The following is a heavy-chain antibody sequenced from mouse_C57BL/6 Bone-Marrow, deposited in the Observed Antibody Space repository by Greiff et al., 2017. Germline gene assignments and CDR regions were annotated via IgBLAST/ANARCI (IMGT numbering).Heavy chain of an antibody. CDR3: ARRTTTVVATE. CDR1: GYTFTSYG. CDR2: IYPRSGNT. J-gene: IGHJ2*01. D-gene: IGHD1-1*01. Sequence: VQLQQSGAELARPGASVKLSCKASGYTFTSYGISWVKQRTGQGLEWIGEIYPRSGNTYYNEKFKGKATLTAEKSSSTAYMELRSLTSEDSAVYFCARRTTTVVATEWGQGTTLTVSS. V-gene: IGHV1-81*01.